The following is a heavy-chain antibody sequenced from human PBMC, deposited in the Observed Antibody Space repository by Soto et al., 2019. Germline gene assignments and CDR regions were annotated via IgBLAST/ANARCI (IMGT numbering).Heavy chain of an antibody. J-gene: IGHJ6*02. Sequence: ASVKVSCKASGYAFTTYARHWVRQAPGKRLEWMGWIHADNGNAKYSQKFQGRVTITRDPSGNTAYMELSNLRSEDTAVYYCARDLWVETELYYYGMDVCGQGTTVTVSS. D-gene: IGHD1-1*01. CDR3: ARDLWVETELYYYGMDV. CDR1: GYAFTTYA. CDR2: IHADNGNA. V-gene: IGHV1-3*01.